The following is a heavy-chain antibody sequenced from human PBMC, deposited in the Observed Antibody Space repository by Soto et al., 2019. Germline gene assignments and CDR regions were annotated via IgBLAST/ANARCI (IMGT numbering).Heavy chain of an antibody. CDR1: GGSLSSYY. J-gene: IGHJ6*02. CDR3: ARDSQGDYGIYYYYGMDV. Sequence: PSETLSLTCTVSGGSLSSYYWSWIRQHPGKGLEWIGYFFYIGTTYYNPSFKSRFTISVVTSKNHFSLKLSFVTAADTALYYCARDSQGDYGIYYYYGMDVWGQGTTVTVSS. V-gene: IGHV4-59*06. CDR2: FFYIGTT. D-gene: IGHD4-17*01.